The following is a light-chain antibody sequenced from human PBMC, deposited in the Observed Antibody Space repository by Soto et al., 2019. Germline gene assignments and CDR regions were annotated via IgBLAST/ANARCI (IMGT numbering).Light chain of an antibody. CDR2: GAS. CDR3: QQYSTWLWT. V-gene: IGKV3-15*01. CDR1: QSVNAN. J-gene: IGKJ1*01. Sequence: EVVMTHSPATLSVSPGERATLSCRASQSVNANLAWYQQKPGQAPRLLIHGASNMATGIPARFSGSGFGTEFILTISSLQSEDFAVYYCQQYSTWLWTFGQGTKVEI.